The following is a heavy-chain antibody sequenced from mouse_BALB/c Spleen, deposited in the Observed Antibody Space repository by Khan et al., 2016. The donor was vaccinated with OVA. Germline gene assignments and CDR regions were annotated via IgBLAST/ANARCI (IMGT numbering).Heavy chain of an antibody. CDR1: GYTFTNYW. Sequence: QVQLQQPGADLVKPGASVKLSCKASGYTFTNYWVHWVKQGPGQGLVWIGVIYPGDGRVNYNDKFKNKASLTVDRSSSTAYMQLSSLTSEDSAVYYCARNAYFGNYLDYWGQGSTLTGSS. V-gene: IGHV1S81*02. CDR3: ARNAYFGNYLDY. CDR2: IYPGDGRV. D-gene: IGHD2-10*01. J-gene: IGHJ2*01.